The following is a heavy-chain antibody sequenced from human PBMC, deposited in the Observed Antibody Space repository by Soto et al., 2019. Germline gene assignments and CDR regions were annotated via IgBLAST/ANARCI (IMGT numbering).Heavy chain of an antibody. D-gene: IGHD3-10*01. CDR2: INHSGST. CDR1: GGSFSGYY. Sequence: SETLSLTCTVSGGSFSGYYWSWIRQPPGKGLEWIGEINHSGSTNYNPSLKSRVTISVDTSKNQFSLKLSSVTAADTAVYYCARIYFRKFDPWGQGTLVTVSS. V-gene: IGHV4-34*01. CDR3: ARIYFRKFDP. J-gene: IGHJ5*02.